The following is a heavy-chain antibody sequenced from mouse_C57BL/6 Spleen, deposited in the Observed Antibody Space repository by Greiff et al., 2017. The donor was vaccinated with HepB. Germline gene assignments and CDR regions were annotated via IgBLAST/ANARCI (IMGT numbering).Heavy chain of an antibody. CDR1: GFTFSDYG. CDR3: AGGITTVVALDY. D-gene: IGHD1-1*01. V-gene: IGHV5-17*01. J-gene: IGHJ2*01. CDR2: ISSGSSTI. Sequence: DVHLVESGGGLVKPGGSLKLSCAASGFTFSDYGMHWVRQAPEKGLEWVAYISSGSSTIYYADTVKGRFTISRDNAKNTLFLQMTSLRSEDTAMYYCAGGITTVVALDYWGQGTTLTVSS.